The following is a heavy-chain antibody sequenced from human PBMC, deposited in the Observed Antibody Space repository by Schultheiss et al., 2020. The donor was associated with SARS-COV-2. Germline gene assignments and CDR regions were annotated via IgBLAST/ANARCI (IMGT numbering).Heavy chain of an antibody. CDR1: GFTFSDYY. D-gene: IGHD1-26*01. CDR3: ARDRIRGSHGD. Sequence: GSLRLSCAASGFTFSDYYMSWIRQAPGKGLEWIGEIYHSGSTNYNPSLKSRVTISVDTSKNQFSLKLSSVTAADTAVYYCARDRIRGSHGDWGQGTLVTVSS. V-gene: IGHV4-34*01. CDR2: IYHSGST. J-gene: IGHJ4*02.